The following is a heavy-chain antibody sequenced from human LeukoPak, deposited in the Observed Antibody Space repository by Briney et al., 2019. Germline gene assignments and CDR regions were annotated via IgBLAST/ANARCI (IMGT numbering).Heavy chain of an antibody. V-gene: IGHV5-51*01. Sequence: GESLKISCKASGYSFTNYWIGWVRQMPGQSLEWMGIIYPGDSDTRYSPSFQGHVTISADKSISTAYLQRSSLKASETAMYYCARHPSITMVRGVITPWHYFDYWGQGTLVTVSS. CDR1: GYSFTNYW. CDR3: ARHPSITMVRGVITPWHYFDY. J-gene: IGHJ4*02. D-gene: IGHD3-10*01. CDR2: IYPGDSDT.